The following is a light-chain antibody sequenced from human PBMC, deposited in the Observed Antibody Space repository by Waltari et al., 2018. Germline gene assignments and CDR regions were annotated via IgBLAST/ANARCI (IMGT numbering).Light chain of an antibody. V-gene: IGKV4-1*01. CDR3: QQYYNTPST. CDR1: QSVLYSSNNKNY. J-gene: IGKJ3*01. Sequence: DIVMTQSPDSLAVSLGERATFNCTSSQSVLYSSNNKNYLAWYQQKPGQPPKLLIYWASLRESGVPDRFSGSGSGTDFTLTINSLQAEDVAVYYCQQYYNTPSTFGPGTKVDIK. CDR2: WAS.